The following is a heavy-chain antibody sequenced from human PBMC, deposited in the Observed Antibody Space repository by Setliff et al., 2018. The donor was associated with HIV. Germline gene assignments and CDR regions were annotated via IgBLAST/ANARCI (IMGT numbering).Heavy chain of an antibody. D-gene: IGHD3-10*01. CDR1: GFTFSTYS. V-gene: IGHV3-48*01. Sequence: GGSLRLSCAASGFTFSTYSMNWVRQAPGKGLEWVSYISSTSTTIYYADSVKGRFTISRENAKNSLYLQMNSLRPEDTALYYCVRDLLWAFDMWGPGTMVTVSS. CDR2: ISSTSTTI. J-gene: IGHJ3*02. CDR3: VRDLLWAFDM.